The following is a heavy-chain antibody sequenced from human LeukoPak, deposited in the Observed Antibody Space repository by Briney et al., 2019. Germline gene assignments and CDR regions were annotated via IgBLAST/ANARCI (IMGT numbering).Heavy chain of an antibody. V-gene: IGHV1-18*01. CDR1: GYTFTSYG. J-gene: IGHJ5*02. CDR3: ARLADYYYSSGYYFWFDP. CDR2: ISAYKGNT. Sequence: ASVKVSCKASGYTFTSYGISWVRQAPGQGLEWMGLISAYKGNTNYAQKLQGRSTMTTDTSTSTAYMEMRSLRSDDTAVYYCARLADYYYSSGYYFWFDPWGQGTLVTVSS. D-gene: IGHD3-22*01.